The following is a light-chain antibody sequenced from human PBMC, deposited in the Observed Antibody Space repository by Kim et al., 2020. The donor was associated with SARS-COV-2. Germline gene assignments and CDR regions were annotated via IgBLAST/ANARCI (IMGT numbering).Light chain of an antibody. CDR2: GRN. J-gene: IGLJ2*01. CDR3: QYRDSGGNVV. Sequence: SSELTQDPAVSVALGQTVRITCQGDSLRSYYATWYQQKPRKAPVLVMYGRNSRPSGVPDRFSGSTSGNTASLTISGAQAEDEADFYCQYRDSGGNVVFGGGTQLTVL. CDR1: SLRSYY. V-gene: IGLV3-19*01.